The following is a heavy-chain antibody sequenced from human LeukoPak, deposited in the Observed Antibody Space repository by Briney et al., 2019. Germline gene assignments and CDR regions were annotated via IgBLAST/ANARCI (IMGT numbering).Heavy chain of an antibody. CDR3: ARGHDSSGYTWGDYYYYMDV. Sequence: GGSLRPSCAASGFTVSSNYMSWVRQAPGKGLEWVSVIYSGGSTYYAASVKGRFTISRDNSKNTLYLQMNSLRAEDTAVYYCARGHDSSGYTWGDYYYYMDVWGKGTTVTVSS. V-gene: IGHV3-53*01. J-gene: IGHJ6*03. D-gene: IGHD3-22*01. CDR2: IYSGGST. CDR1: GFTVSSNY.